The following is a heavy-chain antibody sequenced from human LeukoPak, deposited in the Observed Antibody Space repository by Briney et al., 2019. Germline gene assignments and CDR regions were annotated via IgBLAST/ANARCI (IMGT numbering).Heavy chain of an antibody. CDR3: ARDRADDY. Sequence: GGSLRLSCAASGFTFSSYSMNWVRQAPGKGLEWVSSISNSSSYIYYADSVKGRFTISRDNAKNSLYLQMNSLRAEDTAVYYCARDRADDYWGQGTLVTVSS. CDR2: ISNSSSYI. V-gene: IGHV3-21*01. J-gene: IGHJ4*02. CDR1: GFTFSSYS. D-gene: IGHD3-10*01.